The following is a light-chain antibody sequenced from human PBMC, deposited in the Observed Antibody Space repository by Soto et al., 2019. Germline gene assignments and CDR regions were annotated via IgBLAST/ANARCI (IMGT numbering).Light chain of an antibody. V-gene: IGLV2-11*01. Sequence: QSVLTQPRSVSGSPGQSVTLSCTGTSSDIGNYDYVSWYQQHPGMAPKLIIYDVSKRPSGVPDRFSGSKSGNTASLTISGLQDEDEADYYCCSYAGSYIQYVFGTGTQLTVL. CDR2: DVS. J-gene: IGLJ1*01. CDR1: SSDIGNYDY. CDR3: CSYAGSYIQYV.